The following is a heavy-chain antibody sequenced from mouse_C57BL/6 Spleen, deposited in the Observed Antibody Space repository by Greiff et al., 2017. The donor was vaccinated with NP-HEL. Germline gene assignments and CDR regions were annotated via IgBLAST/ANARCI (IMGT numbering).Heavy chain of an antibody. CDR3: ARGNWDAWFAY. J-gene: IGHJ3*01. CDR1: GYSITSGYY. CDR2: ISYDGSN. V-gene: IGHV3-6*01. Sequence: EVHLVESGPGLVKPSQSLSLTCSVTGYSITSGYYWNWIRQFPGNKLEWMGYISYDGSNNYNPSLKNRISITRDTSKNQFFLKLNSVTTEDTATYYCARGNWDAWFAYWGQGTLVTVSA. D-gene: IGHD4-1*01.